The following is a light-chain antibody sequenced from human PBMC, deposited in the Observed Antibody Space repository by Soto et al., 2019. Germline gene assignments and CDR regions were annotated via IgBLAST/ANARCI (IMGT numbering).Light chain of an antibody. V-gene: IGKV3-11*01. CDR2: DAS. CDR3: QQRSNWPPVIT. CDR1: PSFSSY. Sequence: EIVLTQSPATLSLSPGERATLSCRASPSFSSYLAWYQKKPGKAPRLLIYDASKRATGIPARFSGRGSGTYFTLTISSLEPEDFAVYYCQQRSNWPPVITFGQGTRLEIK. J-gene: IGKJ5*01.